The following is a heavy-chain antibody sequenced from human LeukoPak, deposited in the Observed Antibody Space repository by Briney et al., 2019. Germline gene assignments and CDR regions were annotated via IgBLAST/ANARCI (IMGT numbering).Heavy chain of an antibody. CDR2: ISYDGGHK. CDR1: GFNFSNYG. J-gene: IGHJ4*02. D-gene: IGHD3-22*01. Sequence: GGSLRLSCVASGFNFSNYGMHWVRQAPGKGLEWVAVISYDGGHKFYGDSVRVRFTISRDTSKNTLGLQMNSLTTEDTAIYYCAKSPDYYISSDFDYFDSWGQGTLVTVSS. V-gene: IGHV3-30*18. CDR3: AKSPDYYISSDFDYFDS.